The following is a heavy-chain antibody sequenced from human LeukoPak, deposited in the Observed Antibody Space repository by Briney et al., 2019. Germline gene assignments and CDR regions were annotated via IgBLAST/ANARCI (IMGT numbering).Heavy chain of an antibody. Sequence: GGSLRLSCAASGFTFNTYAMSWVRQAPGKGLEWVSAISPSGGITYYEDSVKGRFTISRDNSKNTLYLQMNSLRAEDAAVYYCAKGVNYFVLEYWGQGTLVTISS. J-gene: IGHJ4*02. CDR1: GFTFNTYA. D-gene: IGHD3-10*02. V-gene: IGHV3-23*01. CDR3: AKGVNYFVLEY. CDR2: ISPSGGIT.